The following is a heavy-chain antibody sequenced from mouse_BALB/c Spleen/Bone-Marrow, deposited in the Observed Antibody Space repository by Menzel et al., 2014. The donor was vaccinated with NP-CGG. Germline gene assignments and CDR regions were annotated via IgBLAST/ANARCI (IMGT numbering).Heavy chain of an antibody. D-gene: IGHD2-1*01. V-gene: IGHV1S22*01. CDR1: GYTFINYW. J-gene: IGHJ2*01. CDR2: FYPGSGTT. CDR3: TKGNYFFDY. Sequence: LKHSGSELVRPGASVKLSCKASGYTFINYWIHWVKQRPGQGLEWTGNFYPGSGTTNHDEKFKTKATLTVDTFSSTAYMQLSSLTSEDSAVYYCTKGNYFFDYWGQGTTLTVSS.